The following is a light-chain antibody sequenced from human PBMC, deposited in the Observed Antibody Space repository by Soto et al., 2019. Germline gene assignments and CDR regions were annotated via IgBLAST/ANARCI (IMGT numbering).Light chain of an antibody. Sequence: DIQMTQSPSSLSASVGDRVTITCRASQSISSYLNWYQQKPGKAPKLLIYAASSLQSGVPSRFSGSGSGTDFTLTISSLQPEDFATYYCQQSYSGFGQGTKLEIK. CDR2: AAS. V-gene: IGKV1-39*01. CDR3: QQSYSG. CDR1: QSISSY. J-gene: IGKJ2*03.